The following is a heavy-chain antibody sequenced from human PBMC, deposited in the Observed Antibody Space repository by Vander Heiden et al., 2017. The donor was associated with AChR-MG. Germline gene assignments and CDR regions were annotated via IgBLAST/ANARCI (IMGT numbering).Heavy chain of an antibody. V-gene: IGHV3-21*06. CDR1: GFTFSSYS. D-gene: IGHD3-3*01. J-gene: IGHJ4*02. CDR2: MSTTNKYI. CDR3: ARDPIGLFGVGFDS. Sequence: EVQRVESGGGLVKPGGSLGLSCAASGFTFSSYSMNWVRQAPGKGLEWVSSMSTTNKYIYYADSVKGRFSVSRDNVQNLLFLEMNSLRVEDTAVYFCARDPIGLFGVGFDSWGQGTLVTVSS.